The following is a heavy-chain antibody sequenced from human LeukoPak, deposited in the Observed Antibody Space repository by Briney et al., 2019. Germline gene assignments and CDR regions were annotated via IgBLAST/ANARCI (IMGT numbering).Heavy chain of an antibody. Sequence: GGSLRLSCAASGFSLTYYDMVWVRQAPGKGLEWVAVLWSDGSAKYYADFVRGRFAVSRDKSNNTLYLEMNGLRAEDTAAYYCARNREGYSDYWGQGTQVSVSS. CDR2: LWSDGSAK. J-gene: IGHJ4*03. CDR3: ARNREGYSDY. V-gene: IGHV3-33*01. CDR1: GFSLTYYD. D-gene: IGHD5-24*01.